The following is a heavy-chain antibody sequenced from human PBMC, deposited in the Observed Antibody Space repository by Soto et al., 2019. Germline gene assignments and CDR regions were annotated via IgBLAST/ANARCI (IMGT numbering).Heavy chain of an antibody. J-gene: IGHJ4*02. CDR2: INSDATTK. CDR1: GFTFRSSW. Sequence: EVQLVESGGGLVQPGGSLRLSCVASGFTFRSSWMHWVRQAPGKGLVWVSRINSDATTKNYAEYAKGRFTIARDNAENPPLPQMDRPTAQDTAVYYCARGPTGWYGYDYWGQGTLLTVSS. D-gene: IGHD6-19*01. CDR3: ARGPTGWYGYDY. V-gene: IGHV3-74*01.